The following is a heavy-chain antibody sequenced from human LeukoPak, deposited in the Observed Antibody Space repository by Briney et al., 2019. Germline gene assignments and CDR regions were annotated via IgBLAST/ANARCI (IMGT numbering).Heavy chain of an antibody. D-gene: IGHD5-18*01. CDR2: ISSSGSTI. CDR3: AKRYSYGYFDY. Sequence: GGSLRLSCAASGFTFSDYYMSWIRQAPGKGLEWVSYISSSGSTIYYADSVKGRFTISRDNAKNSLYLQMNSLRAEDTAVYYCAKRYSYGYFDYWGQGTLVTVSS. J-gene: IGHJ4*02. CDR1: GFTFSDYY. V-gene: IGHV3-11*01.